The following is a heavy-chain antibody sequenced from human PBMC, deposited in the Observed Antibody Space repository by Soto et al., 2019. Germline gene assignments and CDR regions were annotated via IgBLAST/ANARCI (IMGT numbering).Heavy chain of an antibody. J-gene: IGHJ6*02. CDR2: IYYSGST. CDR1: GGSVSSGSYY. V-gene: IGHV4-61*01. D-gene: IGHD6-19*01. CDR3: ARGIEGWYQGRYYYGMDV. Sequence: QVQLQESGPGLVKPSETLSLTCTVSGGSVSSGSYYWSWIRQPPGKGLEWIGYIYYSGSTNYNPSRNSLVTISVDTSKNQFPLKLRSVTAADTAVYYCARGIEGWYQGRYYYGMDVWGQGTTVTVSS.